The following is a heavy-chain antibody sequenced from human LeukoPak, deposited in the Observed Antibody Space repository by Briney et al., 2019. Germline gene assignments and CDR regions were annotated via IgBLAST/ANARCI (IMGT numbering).Heavy chain of an antibody. CDR2: IYYSGST. J-gene: IGHJ5*02. Sequence: SSETLSLTCTVSGGSISSYYWSWIRQPPGKGLEWIGYIYYSGSTNYNPSLKSRVTISVDTSKNQFSLKLSSVTAADTAVYYCAREVSPGVVQGDWFDPWGQGTLVTVSS. V-gene: IGHV4-59*01. D-gene: IGHD2-2*01. CDR1: GGSISSYY. CDR3: AREVSPGVVQGDWFDP.